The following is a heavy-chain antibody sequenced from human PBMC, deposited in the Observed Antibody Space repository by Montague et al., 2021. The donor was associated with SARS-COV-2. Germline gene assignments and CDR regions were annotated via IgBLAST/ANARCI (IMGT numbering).Heavy chain of an antibody. CDR2: INHSGST. Sequence: SETLSLTCAVYGGSFSGYYWSWIRQPPGKGLEWIGEINHSGSTNXNPSLKSRVTISVDTSKNQFSLKLSSVTAADTAVYYCARGRGTALFRRVYFGMDAWGQGTTVTVSS. J-gene: IGHJ6*02. D-gene: IGHD1-1*01. CDR3: ARGRGTALFRRVYFGMDA. CDR1: GGSFSGYY. V-gene: IGHV4-34*01.